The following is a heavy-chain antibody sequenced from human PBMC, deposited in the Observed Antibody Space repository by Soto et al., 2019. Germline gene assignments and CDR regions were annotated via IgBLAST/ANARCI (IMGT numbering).Heavy chain of an antibody. CDR3: TRAGPSVTWYHYYYMDV. V-gene: IGHV3-49*03. CDR1: GFTFGDYA. J-gene: IGHJ6*03. CDR2: IRSKAYGGTT. Sequence: GGSLRLSCTASGFTFGDYAMSWFRQAPGKGLEWVGFIRSKAYGGTTEYAASVKSRITMSRDDSKSIAYLQMNSLKTEDTAVYYCTRAGPSVTWYHYYYMDVWGKGTTVTVSS. D-gene: IGHD4-4*01.